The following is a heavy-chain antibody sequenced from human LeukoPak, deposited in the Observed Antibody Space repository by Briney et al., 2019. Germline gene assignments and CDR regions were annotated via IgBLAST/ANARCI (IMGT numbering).Heavy chain of an antibody. CDR3: ARNIPHRLGPGGSGRDAGDY. J-gene: IGHJ4*02. Sequence: SQTLSLTCTVSGGSISSGGYYWSWIRQPPGKGLEWIGYIYHSGSTYYNPSLKSRVTISVDRSKNQFSLKLSSVTAADTAVYYCARNIPHRLGPGGSGRDAGDYWGQGTLVTVSS. V-gene: IGHV4-30-2*01. D-gene: IGHD6-19*01. CDR1: GGSISSGGYY. CDR2: IYHSGST.